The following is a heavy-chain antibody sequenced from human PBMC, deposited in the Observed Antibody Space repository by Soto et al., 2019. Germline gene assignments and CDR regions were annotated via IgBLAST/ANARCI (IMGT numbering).Heavy chain of an antibody. CDR3: AKDRGYCSSTSCYLDYGMDV. CDR1: GFTFSSYG. CDR2: ISYDGSNK. D-gene: IGHD2-2*01. J-gene: IGHJ6*02. Sequence: PGGSLRLSCAASGFTFSSYGMHWVRQAPGKGLEWVAVISYDGSNKYYADSVKGRFTISRDNSKNTLYLQTNSLRAEDTAVYYCAKDRGYCSSTSCYLDYGMDVWGQGTTVTVSS. V-gene: IGHV3-30*18.